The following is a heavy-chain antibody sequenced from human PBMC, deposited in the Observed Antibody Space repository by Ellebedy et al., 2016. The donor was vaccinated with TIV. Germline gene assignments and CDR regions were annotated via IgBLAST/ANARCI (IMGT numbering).Heavy chain of an antibody. CDR1: GDSVSNNSAA. CDR3: VREAEPELSAFLEVINWGARFDP. CDR2: TYSRSKWYN. Sequence: SQTLSLTCAISGDSVSNNSAAWNRIRQSPSRGLEWLGRTYSRSKWYNDYAASVQSRIPINPDTSKNQFSLHLKSVTPDDTAVYYCVREAEPELSAFLEVINWGARFDPWGQGTLVIVSS. D-gene: IGHD1-14*01. V-gene: IGHV6-1*01. J-gene: IGHJ5*02.